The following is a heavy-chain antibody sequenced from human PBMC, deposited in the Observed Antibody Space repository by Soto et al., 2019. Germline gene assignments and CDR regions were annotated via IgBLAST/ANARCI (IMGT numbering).Heavy chain of an antibody. Sequence: QVQLVQSGAEVKTPGASVKVSCKASGYTFATYDINWVRQAPGQGREWMGWMNPNSGNTGYAQKFKGRLTMTRDTALSVAHMELSSLRNADTAVYYCARSDGYNFNWLDSWGQGTLFTVS. J-gene: IGHJ5*01. V-gene: IGHV1-8*01. CDR3: ARSDGYNFNWLDS. CDR2: MNPNSGNT. CDR1: GYTFATYD. D-gene: IGHD2-21*01.